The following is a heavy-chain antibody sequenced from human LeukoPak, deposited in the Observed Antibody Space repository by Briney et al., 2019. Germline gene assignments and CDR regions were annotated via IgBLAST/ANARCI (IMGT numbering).Heavy chain of an antibody. D-gene: IGHD1-26*01. CDR3: ARLSGSYRGGYFDY. CDR1: GYTFTSYG. CDR2: ISAYNGNT. Sequence: GASVKVSCKASGYTFTSYGISWVRQAPGQGLEWMGWISAYNGNTNYAQKLRGRVTVTTDTSTSTAYMELRSLRSDDTAVYYCARLSGSYRGGYFDYWGQGTLVTVSS. V-gene: IGHV1-18*01. J-gene: IGHJ4*02.